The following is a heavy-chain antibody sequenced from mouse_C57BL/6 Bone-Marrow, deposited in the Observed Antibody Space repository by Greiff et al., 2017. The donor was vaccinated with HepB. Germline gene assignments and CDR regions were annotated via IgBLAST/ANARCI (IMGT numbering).Heavy chain of an antibody. CDR1: GYTFTSYT. D-gene: IGHD1-1*01. Sequence: VQLQQSGAELARPGASVKMSCKASGYTFTSYTMHWVKQRPGQGLEWIGYINPSSGYTKYNQKFKDKATLTADKSSSTAYMQLSSLTSEDSAVYYCALIYYYGSSLFDYWGQGTLVTVSA. CDR3: ALIYYYGSSLFDY. CDR2: INPSSGYT. J-gene: IGHJ3*01. V-gene: IGHV1-4*01.